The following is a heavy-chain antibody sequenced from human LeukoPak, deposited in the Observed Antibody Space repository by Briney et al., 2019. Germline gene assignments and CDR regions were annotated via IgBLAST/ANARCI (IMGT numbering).Heavy chain of an antibody. D-gene: IGHD4/OR15-4a*01. CDR3: VGRLRGWASGFDY. V-gene: IGHV3-13*04. CDR2: IGAAGEM. Sequence: PGGSLRLSCVASGFTFSSYDMHWVRQATGKGLEWVSTIGAAGEMFYPGSVKGRFTISRDDAKNSMYLQMNSLRAGDTAVYYCVGRLRGWASGFDYWGRGILVTVSS. CDR1: GFTFSSYD. J-gene: IGHJ4*02.